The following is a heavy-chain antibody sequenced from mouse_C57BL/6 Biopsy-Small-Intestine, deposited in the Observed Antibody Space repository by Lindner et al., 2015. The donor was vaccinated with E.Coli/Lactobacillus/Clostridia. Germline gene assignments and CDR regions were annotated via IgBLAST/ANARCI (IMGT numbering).Heavy chain of an antibody. CDR1: GYTFTNFD. CDR3: AGGGVLSGYYYGLDV. D-gene: IGHD1-1*01. Sequence: SVKVSCKASGYTFTNFDINWVRQATGQGLEWMGWINPNSGHAGYAQKFQGRLTMTRNTSTNTAYMELDSLTSEDTAIYFCAGGGVLSGYYYGLDVWGQGTTITVST. J-gene: IGHJ1*01. CDR2: INPNSGHA. V-gene: IGHV1-81*01.